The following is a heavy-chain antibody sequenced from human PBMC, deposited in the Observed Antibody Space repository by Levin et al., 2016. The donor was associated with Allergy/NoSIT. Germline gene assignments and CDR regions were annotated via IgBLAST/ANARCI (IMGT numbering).Heavy chain of an antibody. CDR2: IYHSGST. J-gene: IGHJ4*02. V-gene: IGHV4-4*02. D-gene: IGHD3-22*01. Sequence: SETLSLTCAVSGGSISSSNWWSWVRQPPGKGLEWIGEIYHSGSTNYNPSLKSRVTISVDKSKNQFSLKLSSVTAADTAVYYCARASYDSSGYYLGYWGQGTLVTVSS. CDR3: ARASYDSSGYYLGY. CDR1: GGSISSSNW.